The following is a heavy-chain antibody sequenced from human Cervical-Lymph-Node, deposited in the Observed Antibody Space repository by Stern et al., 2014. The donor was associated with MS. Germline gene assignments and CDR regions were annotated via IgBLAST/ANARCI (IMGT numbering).Heavy chain of an antibody. D-gene: IGHD6-6*01. V-gene: IGHV1-69*01. J-gene: IGHJ6*02. CDR2: IIPIFGTA. CDR1: GGTFSSYA. CDR3: ASDDVPNYYYGMDV. Sequence: QVQLGQSGAEVKKPGYSVKVSCKASGGTFSSYAISWVRQAPGQGLEWMGGIIPIFGTANYAQKFQGRVTITADESTSTAYMELSSLRSEDTAVYYCASDDVPNYYYGMDVWGQGTTVTVSS.